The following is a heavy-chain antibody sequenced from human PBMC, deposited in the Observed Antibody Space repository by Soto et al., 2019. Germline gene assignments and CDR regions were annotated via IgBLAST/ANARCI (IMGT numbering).Heavy chain of an antibody. Sequence: ASVKVSCKAAGYTFTSYGFSWVRQAPGQGLEWMGWISTYNGDTHYAQNLQGRVTMTTDTSTSTAYMELRSLRSDDTAVYYCARSNGIAAAGPPFDYWGQGTLVTVPQ. CDR2: ISTYNGDT. J-gene: IGHJ4*02. CDR3: ARSNGIAAAGPPFDY. V-gene: IGHV1-18*01. CDR1: GYTFTSYG. D-gene: IGHD6-13*01.